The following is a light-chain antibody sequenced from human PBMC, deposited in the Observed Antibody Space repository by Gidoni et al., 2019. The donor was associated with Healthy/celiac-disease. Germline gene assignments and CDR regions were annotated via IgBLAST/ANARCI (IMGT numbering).Light chain of an antibody. CDR2: DVS. V-gene: IGLV2-11*01. CDR3: CSYAGSYTWV. CDR1: SSDVGGYNY. Sequence: QSALTQPRSVSGSPGQSVTISCTGTSSDVGGYNYVSWYQQHPGKAPKLMIYDVSKRPSGVPDRFSGSKSGNTASLTISGLQAEDDADYYCCSYAGSYTWVFGGGTKLTFL. J-gene: IGLJ3*02.